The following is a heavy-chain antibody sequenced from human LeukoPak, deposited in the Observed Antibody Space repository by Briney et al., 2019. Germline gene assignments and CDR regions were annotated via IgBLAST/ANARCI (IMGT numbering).Heavy chain of an antibody. CDR1: GGALSSYG. D-gene: IGHD3-3*01. CDR2: IVPILGMT. Sequence: GASVKVSCKASGGALSSYGINWVRQAPGQGFEWMGRIVPILGMTNYGQKFQGRVTITADRFTSTAYMELTSLRSGDTAVYYCATGKNGYYDSWDQGTLVTVSS. V-gene: IGHV1-69*04. J-gene: IGHJ4*02. CDR3: ATGKNGYYDS.